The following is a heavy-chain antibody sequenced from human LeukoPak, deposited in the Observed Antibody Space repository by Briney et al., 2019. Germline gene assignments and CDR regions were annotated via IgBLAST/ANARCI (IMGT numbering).Heavy chain of an antibody. J-gene: IGHJ4*02. CDR3: ARHRGQADLDF. CDR2: IYYSGST. V-gene: IGHV4-59*01. D-gene: IGHD3-10*01. CDR1: GGSISGYY. Sequence: SETLSLTCTVSGGSISGYYWSWIRQPPGKGLEWIGYIYYSGSTSFNPSLKSRVIISADMSKNQFSLKLSSVTAADTAVYYCARHRGQADLDFWGQGTLVTVSS.